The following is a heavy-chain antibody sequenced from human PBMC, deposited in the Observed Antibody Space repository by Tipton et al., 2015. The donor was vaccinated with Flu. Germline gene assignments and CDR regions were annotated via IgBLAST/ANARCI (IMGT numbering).Heavy chain of an antibody. CDR1: GGSISSYY. CDR3: ARDYYGSGSYPYYFDY. Sequence: TLSLTCTVSGGSISSYYWSWIRQSPGKGLEWIGYIYYSGSTKYNPSLKSRVTISVDTPNNQFSLKLSSVTAADTAVYYCARDYYGSGSYPYYFDYWGQGTLVTVSS. CDR2: IYYSGST. D-gene: IGHD3-10*01. V-gene: IGHV4-59*01. J-gene: IGHJ4*02.